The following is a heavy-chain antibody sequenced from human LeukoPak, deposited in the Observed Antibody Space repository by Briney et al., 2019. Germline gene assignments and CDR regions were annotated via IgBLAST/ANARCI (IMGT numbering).Heavy chain of an antibody. CDR3: AEDLTAGSGSYYTFFDY. Sequence: GGSLRLSCAASGFTFSSYGMHWVRQAPGKGLEWVAFIRYDGSNKYYADSVKGRFTISRDNSKNTLYLQMNSLRAEDTAVYYCAEDLTAGSGSYYTFFDYWGQGTLVTVSS. D-gene: IGHD3-10*01. J-gene: IGHJ4*02. CDR1: GFTFSSYG. CDR2: IRYDGSNK. V-gene: IGHV3-30*02.